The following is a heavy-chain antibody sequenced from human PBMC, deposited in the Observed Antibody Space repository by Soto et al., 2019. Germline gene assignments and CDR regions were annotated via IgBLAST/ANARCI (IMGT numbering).Heavy chain of an antibody. J-gene: IGHJ3*02. V-gene: IGHV4-34*01. D-gene: IGHD3-3*01. CDR1: GGSFSGYY. Sequence: SETLSLTCAVYGGSFSGYYWSWIRQPPGKGLEWIGEINHSGSTNYNPSLKSRVTISVDTSKNQFSLKLSSVTAADTAVYYCARRKIRAFDIWGQGTMVTVSS. CDR3: ARRKIRAFDI. CDR2: INHSGST.